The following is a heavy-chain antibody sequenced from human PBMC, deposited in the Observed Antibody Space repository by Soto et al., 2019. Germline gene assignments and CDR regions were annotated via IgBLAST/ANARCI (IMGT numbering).Heavy chain of an antibody. CDR2: IYYSGST. V-gene: IGHV4-39*01. CDR3: ARQGLGYCSGGSCYKLVYFDY. D-gene: IGHD2-15*01. Sequence: QLQLQESGPGLVKPSETLSLTCTVSGGSISSSSYYWGWIRQPPGKGLEWIGSIYYSGSTYYNPTLKSRVTISVDKSKNQFSQKLSSVTAADTAVYYCARQGLGYCSGGSCYKLVYFDYWGQGTLVTVSS. CDR1: GGSISSSSYY. J-gene: IGHJ4*02.